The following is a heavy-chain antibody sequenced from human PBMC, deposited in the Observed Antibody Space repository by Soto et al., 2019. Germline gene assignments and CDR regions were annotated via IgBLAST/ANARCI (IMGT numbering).Heavy chain of an antibody. V-gene: IGHV3-11*01. CDR2: ISSSGSTI. Sequence: QVQLVESGGGLVKPGGSLRLSCAASGFTFSDYYMSWIRQAPGKGLEWVSYISSSGSTIYYADSAKGRFTISRDNAKNALYLQMNRLRAEDTAVYYCARDGDDIVLVPAAPVDYWGQGTLVTVSS. J-gene: IGHJ4*02. CDR1: GFTFSDYY. D-gene: IGHD2-2*01. CDR3: ARDGDDIVLVPAAPVDY.